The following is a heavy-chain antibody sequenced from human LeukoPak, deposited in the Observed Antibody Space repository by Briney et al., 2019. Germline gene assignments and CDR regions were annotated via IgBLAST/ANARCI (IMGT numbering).Heavy chain of an antibody. CDR2: IYYSGST. Sequence: SETLSLTCTVSGGSISSYFWSWIRQPPGKGLEWIGYIYYSGSTNYNPSLQSRVTIPEDTSKNQVFLMLSSVTAADTAVYYCARSHSVWTSFDYWGQGTLVTVSS. J-gene: IGHJ4*02. D-gene: IGHD3/OR15-3a*01. CDR3: ARSHSVWTSFDY. V-gene: IGHV4-59*01. CDR1: GGSISSYF.